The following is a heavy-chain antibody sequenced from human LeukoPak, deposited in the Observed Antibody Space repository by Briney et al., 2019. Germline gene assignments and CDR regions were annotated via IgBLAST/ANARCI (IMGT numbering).Heavy chain of an antibody. CDR3: ARDYGSSGSSIDY. J-gene: IGHJ4*02. V-gene: IGHV3-30-3*01. D-gene: IGHD3-22*01. CDR1: GFTFNNYA. Sequence: PGRSLRLSCEASGFTFNNYAMHWVRQAPGKGLEWVAVISYDGSNKYYADSVKGRFTISRDNSKNTLYLQMNSLRAEDTAVYYCARDYGSSGSSIDYWGQGTLVTVSS. CDR2: ISYDGSNK.